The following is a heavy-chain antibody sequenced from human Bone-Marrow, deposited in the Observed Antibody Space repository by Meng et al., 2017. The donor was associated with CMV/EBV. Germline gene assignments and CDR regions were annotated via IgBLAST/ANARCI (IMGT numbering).Heavy chain of an antibody. V-gene: IGHV3-74*01. Sequence: GESLKIPCAASGVTFSSYWMHWVRQAPGKGLVWVSRINSDGSSTSYADSVKGRFTISRDNAKNTLYLQMNSLRAEDTAVYYCASTSLNWNYQNYYYYGMDVWGQGTTVTVSS. D-gene: IGHD1-7*01. J-gene: IGHJ6*02. CDR1: GVTFSSYW. CDR2: INSDGSST. CDR3: ASTSLNWNYQNYYYYGMDV.